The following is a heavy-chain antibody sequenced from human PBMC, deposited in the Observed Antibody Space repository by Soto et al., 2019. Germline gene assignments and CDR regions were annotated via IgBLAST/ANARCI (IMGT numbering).Heavy chain of an antibody. V-gene: IGHV4-61*08. Sequence: PSETLSLTCTVSGGSASSGDDYWSWIRQPPGKGLEWIGYIYYSGSTNYNPSLKSRVTISVDTSKNQFSLKLSSVTAADTAVYYCARLRIYYDSSRGTVYAFDMWGQGTMVTV. D-gene: IGHD3-22*01. J-gene: IGHJ3*02. CDR2: IYYSGST. CDR1: GGSASSGDDY. CDR3: ARLRIYYDSSRGTVYAFDM.